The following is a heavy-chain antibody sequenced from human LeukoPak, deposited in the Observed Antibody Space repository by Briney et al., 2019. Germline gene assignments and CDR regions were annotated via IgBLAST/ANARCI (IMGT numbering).Heavy chain of an antibody. CDR2: IYPGDSDT. V-gene: IGHV5-51*03. CDR3: ARFERRILTGYLDNWFDP. D-gene: IGHD3-9*01. CDR1: GYSFTSYW. Sequence: GESLKISCKGSGYSFTSYWIGWVRQMPGKGLEWMGIIYPGDSDTRYSPSFQGQVTISADKSISTAYLQWSSLKASDTAMYYFARFERRILTGYLDNWFDPWGQGTLVTVSS. J-gene: IGHJ5*02.